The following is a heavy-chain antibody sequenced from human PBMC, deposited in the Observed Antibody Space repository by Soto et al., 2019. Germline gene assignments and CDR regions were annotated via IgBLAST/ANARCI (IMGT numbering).Heavy chain of an antibody. J-gene: IGHJ6*03. Sequence: ASVKVSCKASGYTFTSYDINWVRQATGQGLEWMGWMNPNSGNTGYAQKFQGRVTMTRNTSISTAYMELSSLRSEDTAVYYCARVRPRLRFLEWPDNYYYYYYYMDVWGKGTTVTVSS. CDR3: ARVRPRLRFLEWPDNYYYYYYYMDV. CDR2: MNPNSGNT. CDR1: GYTFTSYD. V-gene: IGHV1-8*01. D-gene: IGHD3-3*01.